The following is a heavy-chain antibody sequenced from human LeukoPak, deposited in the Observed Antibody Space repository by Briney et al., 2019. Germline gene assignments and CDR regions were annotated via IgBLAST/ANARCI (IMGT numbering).Heavy chain of an antibody. V-gene: IGHV3-23*01. CDR3: ARDLKVAGTDYYYYYYMDV. CDR1: GFTFSSYA. CDR2: ISGSGGST. D-gene: IGHD6-19*01. Sequence: PGGSLRLSCAASGFTFSSYALSWVRQAPGKGLEWVSTISGSGGSTYYADSVKGRFTISRDNSKNTLYLQMNSLRAEDTAVYYCARDLKVAGTDYYYYYYMDVWGKGTTVTVSS. J-gene: IGHJ6*03.